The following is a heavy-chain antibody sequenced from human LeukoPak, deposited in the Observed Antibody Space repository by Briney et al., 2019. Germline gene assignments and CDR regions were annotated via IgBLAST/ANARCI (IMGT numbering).Heavy chain of an antibody. CDR2: RNPNSGNT. D-gene: IGHD3-22*01. J-gene: IGHJ4*02. CDR3: ASGYYYYDSSGYYYVFDY. V-gene: IGHV1-8*01. CDR1: VYTFTSYD. Sequence: ASVKVSCKASVYTFTSYDINWVRQATGQGLEWMGWRNPNSGNTGYAQKFQGRVTMTRNTSISTAYMELSSLRSEDTAVYYCASGYYYYDSSGYYYVFDYWGQGTLVTVSS.